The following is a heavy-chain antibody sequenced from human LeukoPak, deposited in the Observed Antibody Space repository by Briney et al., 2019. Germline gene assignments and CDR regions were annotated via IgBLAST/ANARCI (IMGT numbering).Heavy chain of an antibody. D-gene: IGHD6-19*01. CDR3: ARADSSGSLVMDV. V-gene: IGHV1-18*01. CDR1: GYSFTSYG. J-gene: IGHJ6*02. CDR2: ISAYNGNT. Sequence: ASVKVSCKASGYSFTSYGISWVRQAPGQGLERMGWISAYNGNTNYAQKLQGRVTMTTDTSTSTAYMELRSLRSDDTAVYYCARADSSGSLVMDVWGQGTTVTVSS.